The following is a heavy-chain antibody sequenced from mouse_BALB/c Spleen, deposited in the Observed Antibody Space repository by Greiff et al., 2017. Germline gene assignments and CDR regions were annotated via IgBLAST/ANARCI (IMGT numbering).Heavy chain of an antibody. V-gene: IGHV1-14*01. D-gene: IGHD1-2*01. Sequence: VQLKESGPELVKPGASVKMSCKASGYTFTSYVMHWVKQKPGQGLEWIGYINPYNDGTKYNEKFKGKATLTSDKSSSKAYMELSSLTSEDSAVYYCARDYYSYGEAWFAYWGQGTLVTVSA. CDR1: GYTFTSYV. J-gene: IGHJ3*01. CDR3: ARDYYSYGEAWFAY. CDR2: INPYNDGT.